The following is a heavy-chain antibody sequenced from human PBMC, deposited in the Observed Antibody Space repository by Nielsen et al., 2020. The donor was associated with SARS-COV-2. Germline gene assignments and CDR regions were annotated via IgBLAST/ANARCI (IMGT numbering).Heavy chain of an antibody. Sequence: SETLSLTCTVSGGSISSYYWSWIRQPPGKGLEWIGYIYYSGSTNYNPSLKSRVTISVDTSKNQFSLKLSSVTAADTAVYYCARSPGVLAAPAYYFDYWGQGTLVTVSS. D-gene: IGHD6-6*01. CDR2: IYYSGST. CDR3: ARSPGVLAAPAYYFDY. V-gene: IGHV4-59*01. J-gene: IGHJ4*02. CDR1: GGSISSYY.